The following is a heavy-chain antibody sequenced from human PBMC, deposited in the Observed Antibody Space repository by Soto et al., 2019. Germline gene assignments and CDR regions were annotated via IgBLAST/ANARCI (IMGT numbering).Heavy chain of an antibody. V-gene: IGHV3-30*18. CDR2: ISYDGSNK. D-gene: IGHD2-15*01. CDR1: GFTCSRYG. J-gene: IGHJ4*02. Sequence: QVPLVESGGGVVQPGRSLRLCCAASGFTCSRYGMHLVRQAPGKGMEWVAVISYDGSNKYYADSVKGRFTISRDQSNNPLYLQRNSLTAECTTVCSCAKGFVVAGQGWDYGGQGTLVTLSS. CDR3: AKGFVVAGQGWDY.